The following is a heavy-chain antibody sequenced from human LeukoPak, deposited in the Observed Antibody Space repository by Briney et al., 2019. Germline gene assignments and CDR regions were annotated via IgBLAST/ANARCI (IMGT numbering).Heavy chain of an antibody. CDR3: ASDFNYYGSGSYFY. CDR1: GFTFSSYS. Sequence: GGSLRLSCAASGFTFSSYSMNWVRQAPGKGLEWVAYISSSSSTIYYADSVKGRFTISRDNAKNSLYLQMNSLRAEDTAVYYCASDFNYYGSGSYFYWGQGTLVTVSS. J-gene: IGHJ4*02. D-gene: IGHD3-10*01. V-gene: IGHV3-48*04. CDR2: ISSSSSTI.